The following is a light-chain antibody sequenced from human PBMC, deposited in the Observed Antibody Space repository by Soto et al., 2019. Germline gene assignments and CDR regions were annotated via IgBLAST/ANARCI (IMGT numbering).Light chain of an antibody. CDR2: EAS. Sequence: DIQMTQSPSTLSGSVGDRVTITCRASQSISDSLAWYQQKPGKAPKLRIYEASNLKSGVPSRFSGSGSGTEYTLTISSLQPDDFASYYCQQYNGYWTFGQGTKVEIK. J-gene: IGKJ1*01. CDR1: QSISDS. V-gene: IGKV1-5*03. CDR3: QQYNGYWT.